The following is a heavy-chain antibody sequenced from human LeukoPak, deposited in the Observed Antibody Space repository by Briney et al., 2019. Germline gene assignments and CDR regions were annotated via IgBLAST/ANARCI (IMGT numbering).Heavy chain of an antibody. CDR2: ISSSSSYT. D-gene: IGHD2-21*01. J-gene: IGHJ4*02. CDR1: GFTFSSYS. Sequence: GGSLRLSCAASGFTFSSYSMNWVRQAPGKGLEWVSSISSSSSYTYYADSVKGRFTISRDNAKNSLYLQMDSLRAEDTAVYYCASWGLLGFDYWGQGTLVTVSS. CDR3: ASWGLLGFDY. V-gene: IGHV3-21*01.